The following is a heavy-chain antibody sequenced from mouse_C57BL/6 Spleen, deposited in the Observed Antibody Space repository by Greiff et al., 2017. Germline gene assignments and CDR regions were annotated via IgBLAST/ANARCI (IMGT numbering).Heavy chain of an antibody. D-gene: IGHD1-1*01. CDR2: ILPGSGST. CDR1: GYTFTGYW. V-gene: IGHV1-9*01. CDR3: ARYPLITTVVATGDYFDY. J-gene: IGHJ2*01. Sequence: VQLQQSGAELMKPGASVKLSCKATGYTFTGYWIEWVKQRPGHGLEWIGEILPGSGSTNYNDKFKGKATFTADTSSNTAYMQLSSLTTEDSAIYYCARYPLITTVVATGDYFDYWGQGTTLTVSS.